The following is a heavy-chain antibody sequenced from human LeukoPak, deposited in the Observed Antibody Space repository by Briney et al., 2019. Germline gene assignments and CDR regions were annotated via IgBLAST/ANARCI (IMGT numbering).Heavy chain of an antibody. CDR3: AREKALGLGIAAAGTMGFDY. D-gene: IGHD6-13*01. CDR2: IYHSGST. CDR1: GGSISSGGYY. Sequence: PSETLSLTCTVSGGSISSGGYYWSWIRQPPGKGLEWIGYIYHSGSTYYNPSLKSRVTISVDRSKNQFSLKLSSVTAADTAVYYCAREKALGLGIAAAGTMGFDYWGQGTLVTVSS. J-gene: IGHJ4*02. V-gene: IGHV4-30-2*01.